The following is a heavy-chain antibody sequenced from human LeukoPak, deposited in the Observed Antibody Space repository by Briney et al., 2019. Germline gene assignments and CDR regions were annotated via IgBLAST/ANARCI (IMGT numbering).Heavy chain of an antibody. V-gene: IGHV3-21*01. CDR2: IGGSSSDI. J-gene: IGHJ4*02. Sequence: GGSLRLSCAGSAFTFSSYSMNWVRQATGKRLEWVSSIGGSSSDIYYAASVKGRFTISRDNAKNSLYLQMKSLRAEDTAVYYCARRGFHDYSGFDYWGQGTLVTVSS. CDR1: AFTFSSYS. CDR3: ARRGFHDYSGFDY. D-gene: IGHD1-26*01.